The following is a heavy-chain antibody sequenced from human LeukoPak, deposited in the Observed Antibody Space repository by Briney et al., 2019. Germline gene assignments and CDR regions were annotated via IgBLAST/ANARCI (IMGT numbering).Heavy chain of an antibody. CDR3: ARAGAVTAIPRHNWFDP. V-gene: IGHV1-18*01. D-gene: IGHD2-21*02. Sequence: ASVKVSCKASGYTVINYGISWVRQAPGQGLEWVARSSAYNGNTNYAQTLQGRVTMTTDTSTSTAYMELRSLRSEDTAVYHCARAGAVTAIPRHNWFDPWGQGTLVTVSS. J-gene: IGHJ5*02. CDR1: GYTVINYG. CDR2: SSAYNGNT.